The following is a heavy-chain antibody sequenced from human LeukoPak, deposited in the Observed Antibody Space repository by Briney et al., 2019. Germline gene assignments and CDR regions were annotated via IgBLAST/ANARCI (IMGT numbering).Heavy chain of an antibody. V-gene: IGHV3-53*01. CDR2: IYSGGST. Sequence: HPGGSLRLSCAASGFTVSSNYMSWVRQAPGKGLEWVSVIYSGGSTYYADSVKGRFTIFRDNSKNTLYLQMNSLRAEDTAVYYCAMSESGLYYGMDVWGQGTTVTVSS. D-gene: IGHD3-10*01. J-gene: IGHJ6*02. CDR3: AMSESGLYYGMDV. CDR1: GFTVSSNY.